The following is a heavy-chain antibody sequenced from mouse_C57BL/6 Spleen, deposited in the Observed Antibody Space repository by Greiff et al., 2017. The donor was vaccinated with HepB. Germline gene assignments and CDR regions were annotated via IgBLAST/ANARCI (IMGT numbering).Heavy chain of an antibody. J-gene: IGHJ2*01. CDR3: ARGDYDSFDY. CDR2: IYPSDSET. Sequence: VQLQQSGAELVRPGSSVKLSCKASGYTFTSYWMDWVKQRPGQGLEWIGNIYPSDSETHYNQKFKDKATLTVDKSSSTAYMQLSSLTSEDSAVYYCARGDYDSFDYWGQGTTLTVSS. D-gene: IGHD2-4*01. CDR1: GYTFTSYW. V-gene: IGHV1-61*01.